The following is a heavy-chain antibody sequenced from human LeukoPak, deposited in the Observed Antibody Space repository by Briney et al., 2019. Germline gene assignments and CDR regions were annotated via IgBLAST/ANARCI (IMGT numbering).Heavy chain of an antibody. CDR3: AKAPRDSTTRYFDL. V-gene: IGHV3-53*01. D-gene: IGHD5/OR15-5a*01. CDR1: EFTVSNNY. CDR2: IYSGGST. Sequence: GGSLRLSCAASEFTVSNNYLSWVRQAPGKGLEWVSIIYSGGSTYYADSVKGRFTISRDNSKNTLYLQMNSLRAEDTAAYYCAKAPRDSTTRYFDLWGRGTLVTVSS. J-gene: IGHJ2*01.